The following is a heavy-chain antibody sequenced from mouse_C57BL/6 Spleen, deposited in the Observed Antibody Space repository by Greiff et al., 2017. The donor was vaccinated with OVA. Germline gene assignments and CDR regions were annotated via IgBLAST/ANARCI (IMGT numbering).Heavy chain of an antibody. CDR1: GYTFTDYE. CDR2: IDPETGGT. J-gene: IGHJ3*01. Sequence: VKLMESGAELVRPGASVTLSCKASGYTFTDYEMHWVKQTPVHGLEWIGAIDPETGGTAYNQKFKGKAILTADKSSSTAYMELRSLTSEDSAVYYCTRAYDYDGAWFAYWGQGTLVTVSA. CDR3: TRAYDYDGAWFAY. D-gene: IGHD2-4*01. V-gene: IGHV1-15*01.